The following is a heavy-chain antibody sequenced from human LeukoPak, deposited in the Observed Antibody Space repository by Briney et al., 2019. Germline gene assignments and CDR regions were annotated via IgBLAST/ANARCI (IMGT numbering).Heavy chain of an antibody. CDR3: ARDIWFGDLFRGTPQYYHYLDV. CDR1: GYTFGSYD. V-gene: IGHV1-8*01. Sequence: ASVKVSCKGSGYTFGSYDINWVRQATGQGLEWMGWMNPNTGKTDYAQKFQGRVTMTRDTSISTAYLELSSLRSEDTAVYLCARDIWFGDLFRGTPQYYHYLDVWGEGTTVIVSS. J-gene: IGHJ6*03. CDR2: MNPNTGKT. D-gene: IGHD3-10*01.